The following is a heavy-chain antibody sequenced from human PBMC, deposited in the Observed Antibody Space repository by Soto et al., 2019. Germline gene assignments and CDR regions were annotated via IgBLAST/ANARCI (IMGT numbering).Heavy chain of an antibody. CDR3: AKAIYYGSGSYYNEYYYYYMDV. Sequence: GGSLRLSCAASGFTFSSYAMSWVRQAPGKGLEWVSAISGSGGSTYYADSVKGRFPISRDNSKKTLYLQMNSLRAEDTAVYYCAKAIYYGSGSYYNEYYYYYMDVWGKGTTVTVSS. CDR1: GFTFSSYA. D-gene: IGHD3-10*01. CDR2: ISGSGGST. J-gene: IGHJ6*03. V-gene: IGHV3-23*01.